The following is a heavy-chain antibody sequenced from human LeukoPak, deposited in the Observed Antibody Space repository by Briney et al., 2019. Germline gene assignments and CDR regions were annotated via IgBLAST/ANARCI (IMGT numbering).Heavy chain of an antibody. CDR1: GFTFSSYW. Sequence: GGSPRLSCAASGFTFSSYWMSWVRQAPGEGLEWVANIKQDETEKYYMDSVKGRFSISRDNAKNSLYLQMNALRAEDTAVYYCARDVRPDYWGQGTLVTVST. J-gene: IGHJ4*02. V-gene: IGHV3-7*04. CDR3: ARDVRPDY. CDR2: IKQDETEK. D-gene: IGHD6-6*01.